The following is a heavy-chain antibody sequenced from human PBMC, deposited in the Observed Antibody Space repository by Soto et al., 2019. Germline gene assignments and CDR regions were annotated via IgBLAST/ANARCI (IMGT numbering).Heavy chain of an antibody. CDR3: AKVVVVVAATDGMDV. V-gene: IGHV3-30*18. CDR2: ISYDGSNK. J-gene: IGHJ6*01. D-gene: IGHD2-15*01. Sequence: QVQLVESGGGVVQPGRSLRLSCAASGFTFSSYGMHWVRQAPGKGLEWVAVISYDGSNKYYADSVKGRFTISRDNSKNTLYLQMNSLRAEDTAVYYCAKVVVVVAATDGMDVW. CDR1: GFTFSSYG.